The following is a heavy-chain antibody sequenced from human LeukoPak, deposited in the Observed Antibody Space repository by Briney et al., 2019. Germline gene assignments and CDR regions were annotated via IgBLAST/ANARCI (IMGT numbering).Heavy chain of an antibody. CDR3: AREADTVVVTNWFDP. V-gene: IGHV1-2*02. CDR2: INPNSGGT. D-gene: IGHD2-15*01. CDR1: GYTFTGYY. Sequence: GASVKVSCKASGYTFTGYYMHWVRQAPGQGLEWMGWINPNSGGTNYAQKFQGRVTMTRDTSISTAYMELSRLRSDDTAVYYCAREADTVVVTNWFDPWGQGTLVTVSS. J-gene: IGHJ5*02.